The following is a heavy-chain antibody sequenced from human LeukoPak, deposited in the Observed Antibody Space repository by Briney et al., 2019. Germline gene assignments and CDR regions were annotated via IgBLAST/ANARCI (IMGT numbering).Heavy chain of an antibody. Sequence: HPGGSLRLSCAASGFTFSNYGMHGVRQAPGKGVEWVAVIWSDGNNRYYADSVKGRFIFSRDNSKNTLSLQMNSLRAEDTAVYYCVKERGPFDGFDIWGQGTMVTVFS. CDR2: IWSDGNNR. J-gene: IGHJ3*02. V-gene: IGHV3-33*06. CDR3: VKERGPFDGFDI. CDR1: GFTFSNYG.